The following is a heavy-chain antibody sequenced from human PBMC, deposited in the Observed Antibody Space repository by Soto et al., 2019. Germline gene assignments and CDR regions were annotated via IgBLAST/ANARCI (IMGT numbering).Heavy chain of an antibody. D-gene: IGHD5-12*01. CDR3: ARVRDNSGYDSEYRYATGGDAFDI. CDR2: INHRGST. Sequence: QVQLQQWGAGLLKPSETLSLTCAFYGGSFSGYYWSWIRQPPGKGLEWIGEINHRGSTNYNPSLKSRVTITLDTSKNQFSLKLSSVTAADTAVYYCARVRDNSGYDSEYRYATGGDAFDIWGKGTMVTVSS. V-gene: IGHV4-34*01. CDR1: GGSFSGYY. J-gene: IGHJ3*02.